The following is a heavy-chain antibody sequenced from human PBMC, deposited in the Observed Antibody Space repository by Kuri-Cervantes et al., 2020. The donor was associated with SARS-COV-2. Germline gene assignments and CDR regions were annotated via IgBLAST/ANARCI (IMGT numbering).Heavy chain of an antibody. V-gene: IGHV1-69*13. D-gene: IGHD3-22*01. CDR2: IIPIFGTA. CDR3: VLIKGPYYYDSSGYYGDWYFDL. CDR1: GGTFSSYA. Sequence: SVKVSCKASGGTFSSYATSWVRQAPGQGLEWMGRIIPIFGTANYAQKFQGRVTITADESTSTAYMELSSLRSEDTAVYYCVLIKGPYYYDSSGYYGDWYFDLWGRGTLVTVS. J-gene: IGHJ2*01.